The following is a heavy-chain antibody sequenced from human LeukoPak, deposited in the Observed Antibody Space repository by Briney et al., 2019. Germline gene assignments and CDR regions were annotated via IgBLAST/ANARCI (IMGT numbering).Heavy chain of an antibody. D-gene: IGHD3-16*01. CDR3: AKTLGEVDY. V-gene: IGHV3-53*01. J-gene: IGHJ4*02. CDR2: IYVAGST. CDR1: GFTVSDSF. Sequence: PGGSLRLSCAASGFTVSDSFMTWVRQAPGKGLEWVSVIYVAGSTYFADSVKGRFTVSRDNSKNTLYLQMNSLRADDTAVYYCAKTLGEVDYWGQGTLVTVSS.